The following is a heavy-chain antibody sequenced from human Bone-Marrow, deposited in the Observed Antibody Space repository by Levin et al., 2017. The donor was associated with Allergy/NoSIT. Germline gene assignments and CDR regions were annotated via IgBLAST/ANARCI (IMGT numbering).Heavy chain of an antibody. Sequence: GGSLRLSCGASGFIFSDYYISWIRQAPGKGLEWISYISSGGTAIFYADSVKGRFTISRDNAKKSVSLQMNSLRAEDTATYFCARERGAGSYFDYWGRGTLVAVSS. CDR1: GFIFSDYY. CDR2: ISSGGTAI. V-gene: IGHV3-11*01. J-gene: IGHJ4*02. CDR3: ARERGAGSYFDY. D-gene: IGHD1-26*01.